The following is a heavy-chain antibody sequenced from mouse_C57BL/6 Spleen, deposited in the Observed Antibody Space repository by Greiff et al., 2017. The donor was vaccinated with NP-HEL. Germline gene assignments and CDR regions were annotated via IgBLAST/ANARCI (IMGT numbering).Heavy chain of an antibody. D-gene: IGHD4-1*01. V-gene: IGHV1-74*01. CDR2: IHPSASAT. J-gene: IGHJ2*01. CDR1: GYTFTSYW. CDR3: AILGGTGFDY. Sequence: QVQLQQPGAELVKPGSSFPFSFPSSGYTFTSYWMHWVKQRPGQGLEWIGRIHPSASATHYNQKFKGKATLTVDKSSSTAYMQLSSLTSEDSAVYYCAILGGTGFDYWGQGTTLTVSS.